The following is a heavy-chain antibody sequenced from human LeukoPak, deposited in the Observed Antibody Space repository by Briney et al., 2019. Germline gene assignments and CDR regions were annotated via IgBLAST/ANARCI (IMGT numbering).Heavy chain of an antibody. CDR2: INHSGST. CDR1: GGSVSSGSYY. V-gene: IGHV4-61*01. D-gene: IGHD6-19*01. J-gene: IGHJ1*01. Sequence: PSETLSLTCTVSGGSVSSGSYYWSWIRQPPGKGLEWIGEINHSGSTKYNPSLKSRVTISVDTSKNQFSLKVTSVTAADTAVYYCARQYGSGWYKGCFQYWGQGTLVTVSS. CDR3: ARQYGSGWYKGCFQY.